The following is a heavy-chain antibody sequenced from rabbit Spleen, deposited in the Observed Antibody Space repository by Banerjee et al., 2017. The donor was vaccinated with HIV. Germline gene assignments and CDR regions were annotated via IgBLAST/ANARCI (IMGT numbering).Heavy chain of an antibody. Sequence: QSLEESGGDLVKPGASLTLTCTASGIDFSSKSVYWVRQAPGKGLEWIACIAGSSSGFTYSATWAKGRFTCSKTSSTTVTLQMTSLTAADTATYFCARDTGTSFSTYGMDLWGPGTLVTVS. CDR1: GIDFSSKS. CDR3: ARDTGTSFSTYGMDL. J-gene: IGHJ6*01. V-gene: IGHV1S40*01. D-gene: IGHD7-1*01. CDR2: IAGSSSGFT.